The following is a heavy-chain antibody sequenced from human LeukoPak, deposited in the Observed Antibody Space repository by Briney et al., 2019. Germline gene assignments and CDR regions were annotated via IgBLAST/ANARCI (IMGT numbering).Heavy chain of an antibody. CDR2: IYHSGST. CDR1: GYSISSGYY. CDR3: ARINGGI. D-gene: IGHD2-8*01. V-gene: IGHV4-38-2*02. J-gene: IGHJ4*02. Sequence: KPSETLSLTCTVSGYSISSGYYWGWIRQPPGKGLEWIGSIYHSGSTYYNPSLKSRVTISVDTSKNQFSLKLSSVTAADTAVYYCARINGGIWGQGTLVTVSS.